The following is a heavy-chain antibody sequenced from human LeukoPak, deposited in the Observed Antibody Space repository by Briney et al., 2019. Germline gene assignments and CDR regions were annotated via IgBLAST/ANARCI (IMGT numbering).Heavy chain of an antibody. CDR3: AREDCSSTSCYLSPNNWFDP. V-gene: IGHV1-2*02. J-gene: IGHJ5*02. CDR1: GYTFTGYY. CDR2: INPNSGGT. Sequence: ASVKVSCKASGYTFTGYYMHWVRQAPGQGLEWMGWINPNSGGTNYAQKFQGRVTMTRDTSTSTVYMELSSLRSEDTAVYYCAREDCSSTSCYLSPNNWFDPWGQGTLVTVSS. D-gene: IGHD2-2*01.